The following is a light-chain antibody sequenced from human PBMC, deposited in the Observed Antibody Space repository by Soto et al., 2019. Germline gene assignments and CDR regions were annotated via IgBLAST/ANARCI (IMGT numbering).Light chain of an antibody. V-gene: IGKV1-39*01. CDR1: QSISSY. CDR2: AAS. Sequence: DIQMTQSPSSLSASVGDRVTITCRASQSISSYLNWYQQKPGKAPKLLIYAASSLQSGVPSRFSGSGSGTDFTLTISSLQPEDFANYYCQQSYSTPYTLGQGTKLEIK. J-gene: IGKJ2*01. CDR3: QQSYSTPYT.